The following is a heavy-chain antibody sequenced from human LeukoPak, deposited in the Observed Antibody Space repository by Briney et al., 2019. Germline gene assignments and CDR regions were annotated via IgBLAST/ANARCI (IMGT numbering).Heavy chain of an antibody. D-gene: IGHD2-21*01. CDR1: GGSFSGYY. J-gene: IGHJ5*02. Sequence: SETLSLTCAVYGGSFSGYYWSWIRQPPGKGQEWIGEINHSGSTNYNPSLKSRVTISVDTSKNQFSLKLSSVTAADTAVYYCARNHPYWGSAIRGPSGAIHPWGQGTLVTVSS. V-gene: IGHV4-34*01. CDR3: ARNHPYWGSAIRGPSGAIHP. CDR2: INHSGST.